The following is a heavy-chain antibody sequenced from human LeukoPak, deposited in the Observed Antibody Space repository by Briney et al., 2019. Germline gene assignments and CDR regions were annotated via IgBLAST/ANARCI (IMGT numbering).Heavy chain of an antibody. CDR1: GGTFSSYA. V-gene: IGHV1-69*05. CDR2: IIPIFGTA. D-gene: IGHD2-2*01. Sequence: SVKVSCKASGGTFSSYAISWVRQAPGQGLEWMGGIIPIFGTANYAQKFQGRVTITTDESTSTAYMELSSLRSEDTAVYYCARSIVVPAATHTRVFDYWGQGTLVTVSS. J-gene: IGHJ4*02. CDR3: ARSIVVPAATHTRVFDY.